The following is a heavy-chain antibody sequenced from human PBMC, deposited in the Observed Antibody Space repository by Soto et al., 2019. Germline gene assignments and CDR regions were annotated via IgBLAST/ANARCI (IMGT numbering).Heavy chain of an antibody. V-gene: IGHV4-59*12. D-gene: IGHD5-18*01. J-gene: IGHJ6*02. CDR2: LDYNGDS. CDR3: ASGYSVGYPRYYYGMDG. CDR1: GDSIRNFY. Sequence: SETLSLTCTVSGDSIRNFYWSWIRQSPGKGLEWIGYLDYNGDSNFSPSLDTRVTMSMNTSKNQISLILTSVTAADTAVYYCASGYSVGYPRYYYGMDGWGQGTTVTVSS.